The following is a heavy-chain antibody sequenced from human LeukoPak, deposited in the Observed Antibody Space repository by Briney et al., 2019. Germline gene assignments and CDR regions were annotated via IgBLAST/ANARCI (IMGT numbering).Heavy chain of an antibody. V-gene: IGHV4-39*01. J-gene: IGHJ4*02. D-gene: IGHD6-13*01. CDR3: ARRASSSWYFDY. Sequence: SETLSLTCTISGGSLSSSSSFWGWIRQPPGKGLEWIGSVYYGGGTYYNPSLKSRVTISLDASKNQFSLKVTSVTAADTAVYYCARRASSSWYFDYWGQGTLVTVSS. CDR1: GGSLSSSSSF. CDR2: VYYGGGT.